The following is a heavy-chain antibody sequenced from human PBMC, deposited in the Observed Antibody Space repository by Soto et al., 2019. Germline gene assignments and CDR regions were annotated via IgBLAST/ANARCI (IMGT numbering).Heavy chain of an antibody. CDR3: ARDYHLSFLTGYYQGIDY. Sequence: GASVKVSCKASGYTFTSYGISWVRQAPGQGLEWMGWISAYNGNTNYAQKLQGRVTMTTDTSTSTAYMELRSLRSDDTAVYYCARDYHLSFLTGYYQGIDYWGQGTLVTVSS. V-gene: IGHV1-18*01. CDR2: ISAYNGNT. D-gene: IGHD3-9*01. J-gene: IGHJ4*02. CDR1: GYTFTSYG.